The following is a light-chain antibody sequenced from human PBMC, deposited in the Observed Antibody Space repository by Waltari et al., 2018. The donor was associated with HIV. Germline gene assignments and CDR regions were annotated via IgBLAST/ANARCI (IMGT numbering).Light chain of an antibody. CDR2: LGS. CDR1: QSLRHSKGNNY. V-gene: IGKV2-28*01. CDR3: MQALNVPLT. Sequence: IVMTQSPLSLAVTPGEPASISCRSSQSLRHSKGNNYLDWYVQKPGQSPQLLIYLGSNRASGVPDRISGSESGTDFTLKITRVEAEDVGVYYCMQALNVPLTFGGGTKVEIK. J-gene: IGKJ4*01.